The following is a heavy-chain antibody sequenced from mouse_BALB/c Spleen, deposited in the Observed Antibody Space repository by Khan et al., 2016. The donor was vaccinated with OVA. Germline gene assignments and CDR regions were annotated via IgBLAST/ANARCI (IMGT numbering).Heavy chain of an antibody. CDR3: ARRTTEYALDY. D-gene: IGHD2-14*01. J-gene: IGHJ4*01. CDR1: GYTFTSHT. Sequence: QVQLKQSGAELARPGASVKMSCKASGYTFTSHTMHWVKQRPGQGLEWIGYINPRSGYTQSNQKFNDKATLTADISSSTAYMQLSSLTSEDSAVYYCARRTTEYALDYWGKGTSVTVSS. CDR2: INPRSGYT. V-gene: IGHV1-4*01.